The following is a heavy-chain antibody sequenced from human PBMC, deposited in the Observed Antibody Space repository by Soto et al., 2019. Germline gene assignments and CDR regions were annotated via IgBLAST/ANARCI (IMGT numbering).Heavy chain of an antibody. J-gene: IGHJ4*02. CDR2: ISSIRGDST. CDR3: AKDRDSYGPLFYFDY. Sequence: PGGSLRLSCAASGFTFSSFAMSWVRQAPGKGLEWVSTISSIRGDSTYYADSVKGRVIISRGNSENTVSLQVNSLRAEDTAVYYCAKDRDSYGPLFYFDYWGQGTLVTVSS. D-gene: IGHD5-18*01. V-gene: IGHV3-23*01. CDR1: GFTFSSFA.